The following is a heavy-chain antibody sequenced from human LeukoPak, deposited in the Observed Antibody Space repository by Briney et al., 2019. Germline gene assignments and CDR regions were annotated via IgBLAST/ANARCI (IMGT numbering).Heavy chain of an antibody. CDR3: ATTFYDSSAFDAFDI. D-gene: IGHD3-22*01. J-gene: IGHJ3*02. Sequence: PGGSLRLSCAASGFTFSRYWMHWVRQAPGKGLVWVSRINSDGSSTIYADSVKGRFTISRDNAKNTLYLRINSLSAEDTAVYYCATTFYDSSAFDAFDIWGQGTMVTVSS. CDR1: GFTFSRYW. CDR2: INSDGSST. V-gene: IGHV3-74*01.